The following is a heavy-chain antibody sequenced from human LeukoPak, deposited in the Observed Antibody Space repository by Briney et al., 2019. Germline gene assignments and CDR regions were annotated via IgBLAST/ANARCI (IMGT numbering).Heavy chain of an antibody. CDR3: ASQYSPGYSSGWRRFDY. D-gene: IGHD6-19*01. J-gene: IGHJ4*02. CDR2: IYYSGST. Sequence: SETLSLTCTVSGGSISSYYWSWIRQPPGKGLEWIGYIYYSGSTNYNPSLKSRVTISVDTSKNQFSLKLSSVTAADTAVYYCASQYSPGYSSGWRRFDYWGQGTLVTVSS. V-gene: IGHV4-59*12. CDR1: GGSISSYY.